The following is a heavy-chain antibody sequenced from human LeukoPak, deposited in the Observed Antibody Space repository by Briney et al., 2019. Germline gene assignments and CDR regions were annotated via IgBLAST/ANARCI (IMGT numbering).Heavy chain of an antibody. CDR2: IWYDGSNK. CDR1: GFTFSSYA. CDR3: ATPGPGDSSGYAFDI. J-gene: IGHJ3*02. Sequence: GGSLRLSCAASGFTFSSYAMHWVRQAPGKGLEWVAVIWYDGSNKYYADSVKGRFTISRDNSKNTLYLQMNSLRAEDTAVYYCATPGPGDSSGYAFDIWGQGTMVTVSS. D-gene: IGHD3-22*01. V-gene: IGHV3-33*08.